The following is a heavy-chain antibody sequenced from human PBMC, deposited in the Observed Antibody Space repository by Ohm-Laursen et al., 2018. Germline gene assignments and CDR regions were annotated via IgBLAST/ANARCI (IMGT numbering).Heavy chain of an antibody. CDR1: GFTINSNY. J-gene: IGHJ4*02. V-gene: IGHV3-23*01. D-gene: IGHD3-10*01. CDR2: ISGSGGST. CDR3: AKDRARGSLFGDFDY. Sequence: GSLRLSCSASGFTINSNYMSWVRQAPGKGLEWVSAISGSGGSTYYADSVKGRFTISRDNSKNTLYLQMNSLRAEDTAVYYCAKDRARGSLFGDFDYWGQGTLVTVSS.